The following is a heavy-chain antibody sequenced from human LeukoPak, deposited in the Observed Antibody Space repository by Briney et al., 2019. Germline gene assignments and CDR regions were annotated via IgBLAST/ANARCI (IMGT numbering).Heavy chain of an antibody. CDR1: GFTFSSYT. CDR3: AKSAYYDL. J-gene: IGHJ4*02. CDR2: ISYDGSYK. Sequence: GGSLRLSCAASGFTFSSYTLHWVRQAPGKGLEWVAVISYDGSYKYYADSVKGRFTISRDNSKNTLYLLMNSLRAEDTAVYYCAKSAYYDLWGQGTLVTVSS. D-gene: IGHD3-22*01. V-gene: IGHV3-30*04.